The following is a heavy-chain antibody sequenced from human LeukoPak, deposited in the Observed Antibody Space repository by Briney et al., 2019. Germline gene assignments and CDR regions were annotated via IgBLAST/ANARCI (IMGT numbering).Heavy chain of an antibody. V-gene: IGHV4-39*07. CDR2: IYYSGST. Sequence: SETLSLTCTVSGGSISSNSYYWGWIRQPPGKGLEWIGSIYYSGSTYYNPSLKSRVTISVDTSKNQFSLKLSSVTAADTAVYYCARAVRSLLPHAFDIWGQGTMVTVSS. J-gene: IGHJ3*02. CDR1: GGSISSNSYY. D-gene: IGHD3-22*01. CDR3: ARAVRSLLPHAFDI.